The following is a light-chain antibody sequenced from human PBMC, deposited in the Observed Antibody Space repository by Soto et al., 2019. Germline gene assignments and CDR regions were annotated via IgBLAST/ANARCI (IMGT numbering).Light chain of an antibody. J-gene: IGKJ1*01. CDR3: QQYNNWTPT. CDR1: QSVDSN. V-gene: IGKV3-15*01. Sequence: IVMTQSPATLSVSPGERATLSCRASQSVDSNLAWYQQKPGQAPRLLISGASTRATGIPANFTGSGSGTEFTLSISSLQSEDFAVYYCQQYNNWTPTFGLGTKVEIK. CDR2: GAS.